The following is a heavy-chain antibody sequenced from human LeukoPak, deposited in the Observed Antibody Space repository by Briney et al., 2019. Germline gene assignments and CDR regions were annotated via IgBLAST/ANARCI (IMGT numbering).Heavy chain of an antibody. V-gene: IGHV4-31*03. D-gene: IGHD3-22*01. J-gene: IGHJ3*02. CDR3: ARAHGHYYDSSGEAFDI. Sequence: SQTLSLTCTVSGGSISSGGYYWSWIRQHPGKGLEWIGYIYYSGSTYYNPSLKSRVTISADTSKNQFSLKLSSVTAADTAVYYCARAHGHYYDSSGEAFDIWAKGQWSPSLQ. CDR1: GGSISSGGYY. CDR2: IYYSGST.